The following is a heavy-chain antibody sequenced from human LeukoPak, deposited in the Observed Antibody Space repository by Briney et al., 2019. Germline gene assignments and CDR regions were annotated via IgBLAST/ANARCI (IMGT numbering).Heavy chain of an antibody. CDR2: IYPDDSDT. D-gene: IGHD3-22*01. CDR3: ARLLGDHYYDSSGYYYFDY. Sequence: GESLKISCKGSGYSFTSYWIGWVRQMPGKGLEWMGIIYPDDSDTRYSPSFQGQVTISADKSISTAYLQWSSLKASDTAMYYCARLLGDHYYDSSGYYYFDYWGQGTLVTVSS. J-gene: IGHJ4*02. CDR1: GYSFTSYW. V-gene: IGHV5-51*01.